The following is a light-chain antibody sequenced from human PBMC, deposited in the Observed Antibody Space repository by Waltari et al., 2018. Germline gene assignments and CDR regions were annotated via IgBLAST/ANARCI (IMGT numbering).Light chain of an antibody. Sequence: QSALTQPASVSESPGQSITISCTGTSSDVGSYNFVSWYQQYPGKVPKLMIYEVSKRPSGVSNRFSGSKSGNTASLTISGLQAEDEADYYCCSYAGSITFVVFGGGTKVTVL. CDR3: CSYAGSITFVV. CDR1: SSDVGSYNF. J-gene: IGLJ3*02. CDR2: EVS. V-gene: IGLV2-23*02.